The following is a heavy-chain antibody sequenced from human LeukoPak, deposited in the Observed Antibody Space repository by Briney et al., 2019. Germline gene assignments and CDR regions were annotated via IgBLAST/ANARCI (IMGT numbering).Heavy chain of an antibody. Sequence: GGSLRLSCAASGLSVSHNYMTWVRQAPGKGLQWVSMIRSDTGTDYADSVKGRFTISRDSSNNTLFLQMNSLRAEDTAAYYCARESNRRLHYYGIDVWGLGTTVTVSS. V-gene: IGHV3-66*01. CDR1: GLSVSHNY. CDR2: IRSDTGT. J-gene: IGHJ6*02. D-gene: IGHD2-15*01. CDR3: ARESNRRLHYYGIDV.